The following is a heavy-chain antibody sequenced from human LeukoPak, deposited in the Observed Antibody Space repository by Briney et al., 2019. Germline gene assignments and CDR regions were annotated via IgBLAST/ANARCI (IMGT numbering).Heavy chain of an antibody. Sequence: ASVKVSCKTSGYTFTDYYMHWVRQAPGQGLERMGWINPNSGGTNYAQKFQGRVTMTRDTSISTAYMELSSLRSDDTAVYYCATGLGQLWSPFDYWGQGTLVTVSS. V-gene: IGHV1-2*02. CDR1: GYTFTDYY. CDR3: ATGLGQLWSPFDY. J-gene: IGHJ4*02. D-gene: IGHD5-18*01. CDR2: INPNSGGT.